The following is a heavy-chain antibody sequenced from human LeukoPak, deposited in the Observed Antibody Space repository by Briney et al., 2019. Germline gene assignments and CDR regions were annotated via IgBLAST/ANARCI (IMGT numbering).Heavy chain of an antibody. V-gene: IGHV4-34*01. Sequence: SETLSLTCTVSGGSISSDYWSWIRQPPGKGLEWIGEINHSGSTNYNPSLKSRVTISVDTSKNQFSLKLSSVTAADTAVYYCARIGFKRAHNWFDPWGQGTLVTVSS. D-gene: IGHD3-3*01. J-gene: IGHJ5*02. CDR2: INHSGST. CDR1: GGSISSDY. CDR3: ARIGFKRAHNWFDP.